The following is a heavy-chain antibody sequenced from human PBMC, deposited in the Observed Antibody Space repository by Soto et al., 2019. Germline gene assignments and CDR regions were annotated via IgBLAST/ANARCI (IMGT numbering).Heavy chain of an antibody. CDR1: GGSISSYY. Sequence: PSETLSLTCTVSGGSISSYYWGWLRQTPGKGLEWIGYIHYSGSTNYNPSLRSRVTISVDTPKNQFSLKVNSMIAADTAIYYCARGGVAARKGRWFDPWGQGTLVTVS. CDR3: ARGGVAARKGRWFDP. CDR2: IHYSGST. D-gene: IGHD6-25*01. J-gene: IGHJ5*02. V-gene: IGHV4-59*01.